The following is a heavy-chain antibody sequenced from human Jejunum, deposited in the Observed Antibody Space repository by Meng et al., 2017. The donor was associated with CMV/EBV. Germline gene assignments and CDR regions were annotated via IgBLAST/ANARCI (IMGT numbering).Heavy chain of an antibody. D-gene: IGHD3-22*01. CDR1: GFTFNKYA. Sequence: GFTFNKYAMDWGRQAPGKGLECVAIISVNGRNKYYADSVKGRFTISRDDSKNTVYLEMNSLRPEDTAVYYCARQQGYFDSTMAYFDSWGQGALVTVSS. CDR3: ARQQGYFDSTMAYFDS. CDR2: ISVNGRNK. J-gene: IGHJ4*02. V-gene: IGHV3-30*03.